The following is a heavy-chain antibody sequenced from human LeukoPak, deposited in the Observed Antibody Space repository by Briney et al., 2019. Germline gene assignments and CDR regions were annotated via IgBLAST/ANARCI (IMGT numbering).Heavy chain of an antibody. CDR3: ARHETGPYLDY. CDR1: GYSFTTYW. J-gene: IGHJ4*02. V-gene: IGHV5-51*01. Sequence: GESLHISCQGPGYSFTTYWIGWVRQLPGKGLEWMGIIYPGDSDTRYSPSFQGQVTISADQSISAAYLQWSRLKASDTAMYYCARHETGPYLDYWGQGTLVTVSS. CDR2: IYPGDSDT. D-gene: IGHD1-1*01.